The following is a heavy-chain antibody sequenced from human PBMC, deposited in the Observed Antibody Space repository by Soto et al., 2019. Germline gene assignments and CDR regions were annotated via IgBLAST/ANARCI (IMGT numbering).Heavy chain of an antibody. CDR1: GFTFSSYW. CDR3: ARANHDYVTTWFDP. J-gene: IGHJ5*02. CDR2: IKQDGSEK. Sequence: GGSLRLSCAASGFTFSSYWMSWVRQAPGKGLEWVANIKQDGSEKYYVDSVKGRFTISRDNAKNSLYLQMNSLRAEDTAVYYCARANHDYVTTWFDPWGQGTLVTVSS. D-gene: IGHD3-16*01. V-gene: IGHV3-7*01.